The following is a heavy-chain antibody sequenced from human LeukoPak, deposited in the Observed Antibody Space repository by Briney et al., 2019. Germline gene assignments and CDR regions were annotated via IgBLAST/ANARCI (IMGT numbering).Heavy chain of an antibody. J-gene: IGHJ4*02. CDR2: IYYSGST. Sequence: SETLSLTCTVSGGSMSSYYWSWIRQPPGKRLEWIGYIYYSGSTNYNPSLKSRVTISVDTSKNQFSLKLSSVTAADTAVYYCARDGGFGYSYGHHIDYWGQGTLVTVSS. V-gene: IGHV4-59*01. CDR1: GGSMSSYY. D-gene: IGHD5-18*01. CDR3: ARDGGFGYSYGHHIDY.